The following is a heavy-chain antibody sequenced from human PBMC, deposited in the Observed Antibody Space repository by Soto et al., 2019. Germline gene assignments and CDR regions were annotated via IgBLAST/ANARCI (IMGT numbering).Heavy chain of an antibody. CDR1: GFTFSSYG. CDR2: IWFDGSDK. CDR3: ARLYCSASSCYSVGAFDI. Sequence: GSLRLSCAASGFTFSSYGMHWVRQAPGKGLEWVALIWFDGSDKYYTESVKGRFTISRDNSKSTLYLQMNSLRAEDTAVYYCARLYCSASSCYSVGAFDIRGQGTMVTVSS. J-gene: IGHJ3*02. D-gene: IGHD2-15*01. V-gene: IGHV3-33*01.